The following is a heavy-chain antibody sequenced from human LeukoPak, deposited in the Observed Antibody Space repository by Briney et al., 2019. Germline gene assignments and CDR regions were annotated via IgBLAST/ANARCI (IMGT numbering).Heavy chain of an antibody. CDR2: INPSGGST. CDR1: GYTFTSNY. D-gene: IGHD6-19*01. J-gene: IGHJ5*02. V-gene: IGHV1-46*01. CDR3: ARVKRGAGRIGNWFDP. Sequence: GASVKVSCKAFGYTFTSNYMHWVRQAPGQGPEWMGIINPSGGSTSYAQKFQGRVTMTRDMSTSTVYMELSSLRSDDTAVYYCARVKRGAGRIGNWFDPWGQGTLVTVSS.